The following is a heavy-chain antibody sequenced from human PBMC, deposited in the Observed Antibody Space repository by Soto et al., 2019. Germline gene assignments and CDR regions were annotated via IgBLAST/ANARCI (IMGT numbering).Heavy chain of an antibody. D-gene: IGHD3-9*01. Sequence: PGESLKLSCKGSGYSFTSYWISWVRQMPGKGLEWMGRIDPSDSYTNYSPSFQGHVTISADKSISTAYLQWSSLKASDTAMYYCARLRYYDILAGYYTGPLTGMDVWGQGTTVTVSS. CDR2: IDPSDSYT. J-gene: IGHJ6*02. V-gene: IGHV5-10-1*01. CDR3: ARLRYYDILAGYYTGPLTGMDV. CDR1: GYSFTSYW.